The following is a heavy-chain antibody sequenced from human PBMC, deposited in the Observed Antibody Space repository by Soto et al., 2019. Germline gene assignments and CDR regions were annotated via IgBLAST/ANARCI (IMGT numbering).Heavy chain of an antibody. CDR2: FDPEDGVR. D-gene: IGHD4-17*01. V-gene: IGHV1-24*01. J-gene: IGHJ5*01. CDR3: ATVQVDYGGTPGGSFHS. CDR1: GYTFTELS. Sequence: QVHLIQSGAEVKKPGASVKVSCKVSGYTFTELSIHWVRQAPGKGLEWMGGFDPEDGVRIYAQTLRGRVTMTEDTSTDTAYMERSSLRSEDTAAYYCATVQVDYGGTPGGSFHSWGQGTLVTVST.